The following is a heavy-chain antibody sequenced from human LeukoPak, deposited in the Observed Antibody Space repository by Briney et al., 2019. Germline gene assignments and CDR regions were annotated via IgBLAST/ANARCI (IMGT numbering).Heavy chain of an antibody. J-gene: IGHJ4*02. CDR3: AREACPYRLCYYDSSGYSLNYYFDY. CDR2: ISYDGSNK. D-gene: IGHD3-22*01. CDR1: GFSFSTYA. Sequence: GGSLRLSCATSGFSFSTYAMHWVRQAPGKGLEWVAVISYDGSNKYYADSVKGRFTISRDNSKNTLYLQMNSLRAEDTAVYYCAREACPYRLCYYDSSGYSLNYYFDYWGQGTLVTVSS. V-gene: IGHV3-30-3*01.